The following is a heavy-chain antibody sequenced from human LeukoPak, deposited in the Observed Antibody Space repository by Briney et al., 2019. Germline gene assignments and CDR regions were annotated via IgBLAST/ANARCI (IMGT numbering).Heavy chain of an antibody. CDR3: ARVGSSSKYYYYMDV. CDR2: IQHDGKVK. J-gene: IGHJ6*03. Sequence: GGSLRLSCAASGFSISGYWMTWVRQAPGKGPEGVGNIQHDGKVKNYVDSVSGRFTISRDNDNNSLYLQMQSPPAEDTAVYFCARVGSSSKYYYYMDVWGKGTTVTVSS. D-gene: IGHD3-10*01. V-gene: IGHV3-7*01. CDR1: GFSISGYW.